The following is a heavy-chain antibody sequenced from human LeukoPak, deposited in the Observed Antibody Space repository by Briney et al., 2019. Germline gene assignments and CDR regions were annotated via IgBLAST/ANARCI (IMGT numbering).Heavy chain of an antibody. V-gene: IGHV4-39*02. D-gene: IGHD4-17*01. CDR2: MYSSGST. Sequence: SETLSLTCTVSGGSISSSSYYWGWFRQPPGKGLEWIGSMYSSGSTYYNPSLKSRVTISVDTSKNQFSLKLSSVTAADTAVYYCAREILGDYGDYYGNYYYYMDVWGKGTTVTISS. CDR3: AREILGDYGDYYGNYYYYMDV. CDR1: GGSISSSSYY. J-gene: IGHJ6*03.